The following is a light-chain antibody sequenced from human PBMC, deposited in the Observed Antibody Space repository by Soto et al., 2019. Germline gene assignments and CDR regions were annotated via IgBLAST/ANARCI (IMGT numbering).Light chain of an antibody. V-gene: IGKV4-1*01. Sequence: DIVMTQSPDSLAVSLGERATINCKSSQSVLHSSNNKSSLGSYQQKPGQPPKVLIYWASTRESGVPDRFSGSGSGTDFTLTISSLQAEDVAVYYCQQYCRTPSMWTFGQGTKLEIK. CDR3: QQYCRTPSMWT. CDR2: WAS. J-gene: IGKJ2*02. CDR1: QSVLHSSNNKSS.